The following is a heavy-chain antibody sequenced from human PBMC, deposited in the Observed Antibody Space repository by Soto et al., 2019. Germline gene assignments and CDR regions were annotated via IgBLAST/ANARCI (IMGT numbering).Heavy chain of an antibody. D-gene: IGHD2-15*01. CDR1: GYSLTSYW. CDR2: IYPGDSDT. J-gene: IGHJ4*02. Sequence: GESLKISYKVSGYSLTSYWIGWVRQMPGKGLEWMGIIYPGDSDTRYSPSFQGQVTLSADKSISTAYLQWSSLKASDTAMYYCARRYCSGGSCYDYWGQGTLVTVSS. CDR3: ARRYCSGGSCYDY. V-gene: IGHV5-51*01.